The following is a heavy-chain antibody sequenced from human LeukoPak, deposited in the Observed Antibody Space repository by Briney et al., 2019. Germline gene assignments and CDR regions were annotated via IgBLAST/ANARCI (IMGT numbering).Heavy chain of an antibody. J-gene: IGHJ6*02. D-gene: IGHD5-12*01. CDR1: GFTFSSFG. CDR3: ARANSCHDYRDYGMDV. CDR2: ISSSTSTI. Sequence: GGSLRRSCAASGFTFSSFGMNWVRQAPGKGLEWVSYISSSTSTIYYADSVKGRFTISRDNAKNSLYLQMNSLRDEDTAVYYCARANSCHDYRDYGMDVWGQGTTVTVSS. V-gene: IGHV3-48*02.